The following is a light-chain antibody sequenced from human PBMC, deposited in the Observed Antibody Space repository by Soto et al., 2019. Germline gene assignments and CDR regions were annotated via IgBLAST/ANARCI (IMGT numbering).Light chain of an antibody. CDR1: SSDVGSYNS. Sequence: QSALTQPASVSGSPGQSIAISCTGTSSDVGSYNSVSWYQQHPGKAPKLMIYEGSKRPSGVSDRFSGSKSGNTASLTISGLQAGDEADYYCCSYAGNPYVFGTGTKVTVL. J-gene: IGLJ1*01. CDR2: EGS. CDR3: CSYAGNPYV. V-gene: IGLV2-23*01.